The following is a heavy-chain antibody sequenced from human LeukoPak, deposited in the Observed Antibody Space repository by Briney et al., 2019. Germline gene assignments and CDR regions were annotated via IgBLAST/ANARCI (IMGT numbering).Heavy chain of an antibody. CDR3: ARENEYCDFWSGYYWWAVENWFDP. V-gene: IGHV1-18*01. CDR1: GYTFTSYG. J-gene: IGHJ5*02. Sequence: ASVKVSCKASGYTFTSYGISWVRQAPGQGLEWMGWISAYNGNTNYAQKLQGRVTMTTDTSTSTAYMELRSLRSDDTAVYYCARENEYCDFWSGYYWWAVENWFDPWGQGTLVTVSS. D-gene: IGHD3-3*01. CDR2: ISAYNGNT.